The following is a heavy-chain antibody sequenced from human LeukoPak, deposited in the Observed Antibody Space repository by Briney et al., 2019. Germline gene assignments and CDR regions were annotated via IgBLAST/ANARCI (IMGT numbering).Heavy chain of an antibody. CDR2: INANSGGT. V-gene: IGHV1-2*02. D-gene: IGHD3-10*01. CDR1: GYTFTGYY. Sequence: ASVKVSCKASGYTFTGYYLHWVRQAPGQGLEWVGRINANSGGTDYAQTFQGRVTITRDTSTTTAYMELSSLTSDDTAVYFCAKGEISYGSGSPHFDSWVQRTQVTDS. CDR3: AKGEISYGSGSPHFDS. J-gene: IGHJ4*02.